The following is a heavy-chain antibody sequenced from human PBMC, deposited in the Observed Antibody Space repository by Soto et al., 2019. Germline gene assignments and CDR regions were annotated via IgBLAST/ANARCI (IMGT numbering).Heavy chain of an antibody. J-gene: IGHJ6*02. CDR1: GFTFSNYA. CDR3: AKESSASRVSYYYAMDV. CDR2: ISASGAST. D-gene: IGHD3-10*01. V-gene: IGHV3-23*01. Sequence: EVQLLESGGGLVQPGGSLRLSCAASGFTFSNYAMNWVRQAPGKGLEWISGISASGASTTYADSVKGRFTISRDNSKNTLYLQMTSLRAEDTGVYYCAKESSASRVSYYYAMDVWGQGTTVTVSS.